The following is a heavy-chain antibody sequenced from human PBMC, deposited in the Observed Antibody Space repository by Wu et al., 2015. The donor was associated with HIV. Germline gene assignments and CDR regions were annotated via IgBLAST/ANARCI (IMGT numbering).Heavy chain of an antibody. Sequence: QVQLVQSGAEVKKPGSSVKVSCKASGDTFNIFAINWVRQAPGQGLEWMGRIIPIFGTANYAQKFQGRVTITADESTSTAYMELSSLRSEDTAVYYCARVSLGFGESHNWFDPWGQGTLVTVSS. CDR2: IIPIFGTA. J-gene: IGHJ5*02. V-gene: IGHV1-69*15. D-gene: IGHD3-10*01. CDR1: GDTFNIFA. CDR3: ARVSLGFGESHNWFDP.